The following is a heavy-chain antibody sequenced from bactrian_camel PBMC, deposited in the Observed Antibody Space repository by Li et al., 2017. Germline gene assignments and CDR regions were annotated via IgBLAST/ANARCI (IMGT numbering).Heavy chain of an antibody. V-gene: IGHV3S6*01. CDR3: AEPKAYDCYSGSWCDDGTGEAAI. D-gene: IGHD3*01. CDR2: IYSDGSNT. CDR1: GFTLRSIW. J-gene: IGHJ4*01. Sequence: HVQLVESGGGLVQPGGSLRLSCAAPGFTLRSIWMHWVRQTPGKGLEWVSSIYSDGSNTYYADSLKGRFTISRDNAKNTLYLQMNDLKTEDTAIYYCAEPKAYDCYSGSWCDDGTGEAAIRGQGTQVTVS.